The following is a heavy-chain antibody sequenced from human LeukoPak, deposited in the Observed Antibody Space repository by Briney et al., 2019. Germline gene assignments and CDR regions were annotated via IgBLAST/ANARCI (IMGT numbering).Heavy chain of an antibody. Sequence: SKTLSLTCTVSGGSISSYYWNWIRQPPGKGLEWIGYIYYTGTTNYNPSLKSRVTISVDTSKNQFSLEVSSVTAADTGVYYCASKSTDHGELRFDYWGQGTLVTVSS. D-gene: IGHD4-17*01. J-gene: IGHJ4*02. CDR2: IYYTGTT. CDR3: ASKSTDHGELRFDY. CDR1: GGSISSYY. V-gene: IGHV4-59*01.